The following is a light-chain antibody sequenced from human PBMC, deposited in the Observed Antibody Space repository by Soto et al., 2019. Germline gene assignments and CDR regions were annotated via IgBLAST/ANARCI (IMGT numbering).Light chain of an antibody. V-gene: IGKV3-20*01. J-gene: IGKJ5*01. CDR1: QSVSSSY. Sequence: EIVLTQSPGTLSLSPGERATLSCRASQSVSSSYLAWYQQKPGQAPRLLIYGASSRATGIPDRFSGSGSGTDFTLTISSLQPEDIATYYCQEYDSLPPTFGQGTRLEIK. CDR2: GAS. CDR3: QEYDSLPPT.